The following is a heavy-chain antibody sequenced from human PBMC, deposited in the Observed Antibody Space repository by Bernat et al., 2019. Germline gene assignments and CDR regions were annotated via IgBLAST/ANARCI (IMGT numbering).Heavy chain of an antibody. Sequence: EVQLVESGGGLVQPGGSLRLSCAASGFTFSSYAMSWVRQAPGKGLQWVSGISGSGGSTYYADSVKGRFTISRDNSKNTLYLQMNSLRAEDTAVYYCAKARYNSSWYGVDVWGQGTTVTVSS. V-gene: IGHV3-23*04. CDR2: ISGSGGST. CDR1: GFTFSSYA. J-gene: IGHJ6*02. CDR3: AKARYNSSWYGVDV. D-gene: IGHD6-13*01.